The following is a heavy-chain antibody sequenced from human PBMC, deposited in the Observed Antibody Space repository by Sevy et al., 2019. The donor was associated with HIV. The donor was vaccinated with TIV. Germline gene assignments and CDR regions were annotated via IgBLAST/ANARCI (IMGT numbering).Heavy chain of an antibody. CDR3: AREGCTRPHDY. CDR1: GFNFNIYS. D-gene: IGHD2-8*01. CDR2: LSFGCGKI. V-gene: IGHV3-23*01. J-gene: IGHJ4*02. Sequence: GGSLRLSCAVSGFNFNIYSMSWVRQAPGKGLEWVSTLSFGCGKINYADSVKGRFIISGDDSKNPLYLQMNSLRAEDTAVYFCAREGCTRPHDYWGQGTLVTVSS.